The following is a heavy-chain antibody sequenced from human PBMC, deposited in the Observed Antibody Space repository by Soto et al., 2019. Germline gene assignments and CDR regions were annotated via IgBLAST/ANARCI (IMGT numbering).Heavy chain of an antibody. CDR2: INPNSGGT. J-gene: IGHJ5*02. D-gene: IGHD2-15*01. CDR1: GYTFTGYY. V-gene: IGHV1-2*04. CDR3: ARETEYCSGGSCLNWFDP. Sequence: VASVKVSCKASGYTFTGYYMHWVRQAPGQGLERMGWINPNSGGTNYAQKFQGWVTMTRDTSISTAYMELSRLRSDDTAVYYCARETEYCSGGSCLNWFDPWGQGTLVTVSS.